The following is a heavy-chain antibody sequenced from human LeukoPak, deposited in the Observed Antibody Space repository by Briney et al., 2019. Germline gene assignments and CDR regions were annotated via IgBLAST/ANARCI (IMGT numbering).Heavy chain of an antibody. Sequence: SLRLSSKASGFSVGDHAIGWVSQAPGNGPEWVGFIRSKAYRGTTEYAPSVRGRFTISRDDSNSIAYMQMNSLKIEDTALYFCTRAPIQLWIPNGMDVWGQGTTVTVSS. V-gene: IGHV3-49*04. D-gene: IGHD5-18*01. CDR3: TRAPIQLWIPNGMDV. CDR1: GFSVGDHA. J-gene: IGHJ6*02. CDR2: IRSKAYRGTT.